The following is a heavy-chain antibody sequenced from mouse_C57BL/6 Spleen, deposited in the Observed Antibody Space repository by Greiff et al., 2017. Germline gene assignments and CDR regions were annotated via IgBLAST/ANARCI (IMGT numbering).Heavy chain of an antibody. CDR2: IYPGSGST. CDR1: GYTFTSYW. J-gene: IGHJ4*01. CDR3: AREDYGNYLYYAMDY. Sequence: QVQLKQPGAELVKPGASVKMSCKASGYTFTSYWITWVKQRPGQGLEWIGDIYPGSGSTNYNEKFKSKATLTVDTASSTAYMQLSSLTSEDSAVYYCAREDYGNYLYYAMDYWGQGTSVTVSS. D-gene: IGHD2-1*01. V-gene: IGHV1-55*01.